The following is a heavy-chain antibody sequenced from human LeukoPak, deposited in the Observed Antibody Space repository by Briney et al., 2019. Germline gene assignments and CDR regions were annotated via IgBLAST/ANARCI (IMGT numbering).Heavy chain of an antibody. CDR3: ARQSDNICDSFDCYHVAFDI. Sequence: SQTLSLTCTVSGASIRSGNYYWSWIRQHPERGLEWIGYISSGGKTSSIASLKSRVSMSVDTSKNQYSLNLNSVTAADTAVYYCARQSDNICDSFDCYHVAFDIWGQGTMVIVSS. J-gene: IGHJ3*02. V-gene: IGHV4-31*03. CDR1: GASIRSGNYY. D-gene: IGHD2-21*02. CDR2: ISSGGKT.